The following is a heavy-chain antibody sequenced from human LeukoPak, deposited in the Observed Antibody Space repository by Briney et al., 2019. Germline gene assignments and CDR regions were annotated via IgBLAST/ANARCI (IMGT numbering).Heavy chain of an antibody. J-gene: IGHJ4*02. D-gene: IGHD3-3*01. V-gene: IGHV4-34*01. CDR1: GGSFSGYY. CDR3: ARVTTRITIFGVVTPTGFDY. CDR2: INHSGST. Sequence: SETPSLTCAVYGGSFSGYYWSWIRQPPGKGLEWIGEINHSGSTNYNPSLKSRVTISVDTSKNQFSLKLSSVTAADTAVYYCARVTTRITIFGVVTPTGFDYWGQGTLVTVSS.